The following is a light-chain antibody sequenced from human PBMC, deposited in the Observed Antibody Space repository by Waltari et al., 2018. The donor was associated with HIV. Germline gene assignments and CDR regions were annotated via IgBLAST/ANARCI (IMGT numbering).Light chain of an antibody. Sequence: DLSQPASVSVSPGQTATVTCSGAKLGNRFVCWYRQKSGPSPELIIYQDSRRPSGIADRFSGATSGSKATLTIRETQSIDEGDYYCQAWDSNNYVFGSGTRVTVL. CDR2: QDS. CDR3: QAWDSNNYV. CDR1: KLGNRF. V-gene: IGLV3-1*01. J-gene: IGLJ1*01.